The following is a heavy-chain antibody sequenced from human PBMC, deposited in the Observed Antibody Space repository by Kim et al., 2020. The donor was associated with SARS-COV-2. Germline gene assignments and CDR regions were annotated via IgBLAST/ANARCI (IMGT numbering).Heavy chain of an antibody. D-gene: IGHD3-9*01. CDR3: ARGRTYHDILTGSRAHVADYYYYMDV. CDR1: GYTFLSYD. Sequence: ASVKVSCKASGYTFLSYDINWVRQATGQGLEWMGWMNPNTGNTRYAQNLQGRVTMTRNTSINTAYMELSSLRSDDTAVYYCARGRTYHDILTGSRAHVADYYYYMDVWGKGTTVTVSS. J-gene: IGHJ6*03. V-gene: IGHV1-8*01. CDR2: MNPNTGNT.